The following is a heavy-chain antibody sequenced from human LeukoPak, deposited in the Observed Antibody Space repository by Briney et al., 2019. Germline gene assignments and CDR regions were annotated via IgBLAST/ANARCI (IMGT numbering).Heavy chain of an antibody. D-gene: IGHD5-24*01. V-gene: IGHV3-53*01. CDR2: IYSSGST. Sequence: GESLKISRAVSGLTVSTNYMSWVRQAPGKGLEWLSLIYSSGSTYYADPVKGRFTISRDNSRNTLYLQMNSLTAEDTAVYYCARTFLSGDGYKVGYFGYWGPGTLVTVSS. CDR3: ARTFLSGDGYKVGYFGY. J-gene: IGHJ4*02. CDR1: GLTVSTNY.